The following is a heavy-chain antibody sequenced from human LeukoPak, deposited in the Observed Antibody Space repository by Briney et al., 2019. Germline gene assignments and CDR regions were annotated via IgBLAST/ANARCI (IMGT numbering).Heavy chain of an antibody. CDR2: IKEDGSES. D-gene: IGHD3-10*01. CDR1: GLPFSLYG. Sequence: GGSLRLSCAASGLPFSLYGMHWVRQAPGKGLEWVANIKEDGSESHYVDSVKGRFTISRDNAKNSLYLQMNSLRAEDTAVYFCAKAGLLWFGESWMDVWGQGTTVTVSS. J-gene: IGHJ6*02. CDR3: AKAGLLWFGESWMDV. V-gene: IGHV3-7*01.